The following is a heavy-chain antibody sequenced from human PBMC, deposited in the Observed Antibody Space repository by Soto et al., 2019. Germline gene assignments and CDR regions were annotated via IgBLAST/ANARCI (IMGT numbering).Heavy chain of an antibody. Sequence: QVQLVQSGAEEKNPGASVKDSCKASGYTFTSYAMHWVRQAPGQRLEWMGWINAGNVNTKYSQKFQVRVTITRDTAARPAYMELSSLTSADTAVYYCARDSGWITLGSWGQGTLVTVSS. J-gene: IGHJ5*02. V-gene: IGHV1-3*05. CDR3: ARDSGWITLGS. CDR2: INAGNVNT. D-gene: IGHD3-10*01. CDR1: GYTFTSYA.